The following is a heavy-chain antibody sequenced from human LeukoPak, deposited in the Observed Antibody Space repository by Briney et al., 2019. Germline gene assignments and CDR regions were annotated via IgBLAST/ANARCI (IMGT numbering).Heavy chain of an antibody. J-gene: IGHJ3*02. D-gene: IGHD3-10*01. CDR1: GGSISSSN. CDR2: ISSSSSYI. Sequence: PSGTLSLTCAVFGGSISSSNWWSWVRQAPGKGLEWVSSISSSSSYIYYADSVKGRFTISRDNAKNSLYLQMNSLRAEDTAVYYCARDSEESLDIWGQGTMVTVSS. V-gene: IGHV3-21*01. CDR3: ARDSEESLDI.